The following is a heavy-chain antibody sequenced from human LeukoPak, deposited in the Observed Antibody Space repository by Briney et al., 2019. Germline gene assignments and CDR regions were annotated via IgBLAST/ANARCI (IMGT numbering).Heavy chain of an antibody. J-gene: IGHJ3*02. CDR3: ARLLLLEAFDI. D-gene: IGHD2/OR15-2a*01. CDR1: GLTFNVIG. Sequence: GGSLRLSCAASGLTFNVIGMSWVRQAPGKGLEWVSGINWNGGSTGYADSVKRRFTISRDNAKNSLYLQMNSLRAEDTALYYCARLLLLEAFDIWGQGTMVTVSS. CDR2: INWNGGST. V-gene: IGHV3-20*04.